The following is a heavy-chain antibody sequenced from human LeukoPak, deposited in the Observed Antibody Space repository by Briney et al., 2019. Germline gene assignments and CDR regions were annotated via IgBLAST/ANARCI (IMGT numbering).Heavy chain of an antibody. CDR1: GGSISSGGYY. V-gene: IGHV4-30-2*01. CDR3: ATGGWDSSSSWPHWYYMDV. Sequence: PSETLSLTCTVSGGSISSGGYYWSWIRQPPGKGLEWIGYIYHSGSTYYNPSLKSRVTISVDRSKNQFSLKLSSVTAADTAVYYCATGGWDSSSSWPHWYYMDVWGKGTTVTVSS. CDR2: IYHSGST. J-gene: IGHJ6*03. D-gene: IGHD6-6*01.